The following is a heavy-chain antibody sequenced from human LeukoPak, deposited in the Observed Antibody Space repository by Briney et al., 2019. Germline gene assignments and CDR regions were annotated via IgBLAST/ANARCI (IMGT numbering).Heavy chain of an antibody. V-gene: IGHV3-48*04. J-gene: IGHJ4*02. CDR2: ISRSSSTI. CDR1: GFTFSSYS. Sequence: GGSLRLSCAASGFTFSSYSMNWVRQAPGKGLEWVSYISRSSSTIYYADSVKGRFTISRDNAKNSLYLQMNSLRAEDTAVYYCAREGFPVWGQGTLVTVSS. CDR3: AREGFPV.